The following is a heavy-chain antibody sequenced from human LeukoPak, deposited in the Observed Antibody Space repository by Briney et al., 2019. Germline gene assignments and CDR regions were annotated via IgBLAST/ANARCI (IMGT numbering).Heavy chain of an antibody. Sequence: ASVKVSCKASGYTFISYGISWVRQAPGQGLERMGWISAYNGNTNYAQKLQGRVTMTTDTSTSTAYMELRSLRSDDTAAYYCARAEVGATRLNYWGQGTLVTVSS. CDR3: ARAEVGATRLNY. D-gene: IGHD1-26*01. J-gene: IGHJ4*02. CDR2: ISAYNGNT. CDR1: GYTFISYG. V-gene: IGHV1-18*01.